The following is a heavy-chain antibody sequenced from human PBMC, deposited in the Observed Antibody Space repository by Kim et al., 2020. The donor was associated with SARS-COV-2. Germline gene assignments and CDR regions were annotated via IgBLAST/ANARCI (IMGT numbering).Heavy chain of an antibody. CDR1: GGSISSSNW. Sequence: SETLSLTCAVSGGSISSSNWWSWVRQPPGKGLEWIGEIYHSGSTNYNPSLKSRVTISVDKSKNQFSLKLSSVTAADTAVYYCARDSQGSSWSYYFDYWGQGTLVTVSS. V-gene: IGHV4-4*02. D-gene: IGHD6-13*01. J-gene: IGHJ4*02. CDR2: IYHSGST. CDR3: ARDSQGSSWSYYFDY.